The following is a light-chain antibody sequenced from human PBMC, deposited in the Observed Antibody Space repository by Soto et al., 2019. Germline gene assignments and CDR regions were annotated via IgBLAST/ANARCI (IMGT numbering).Light chain of an antibody. CDR1: QSVSTY. J-gene: IGKJ1*01. Sequence: EIVMTQSPATLSVSRGERATLSCRASQSVSTYLAWYQQKPGQVPRVLIYGASTRATEIPARFSGSGSGTEFTLTIDSLQSEDFAVYYCQQYNNWPRTFGQGTKVDIK. V-gene: IGKV3-15*01. CDR3: QQYNNWPRT. CDR2: GAS.